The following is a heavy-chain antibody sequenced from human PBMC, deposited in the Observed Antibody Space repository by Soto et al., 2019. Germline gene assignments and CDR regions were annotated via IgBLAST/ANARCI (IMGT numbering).Heavy chain of an antibody. CDR1: GGSISSSSYY. J-gene: IGHJ4*02. V-gene: IGHV4-39*01. CDR3: ATLYKRGAARLPFDY. D-gene: IGHD6-6*01. CDR2: IYYSGST. Sequence: PSETLSLTCTVSGGSISSSSYYWGWIRQPPGKGLEWIGSIYYSGSTYYNPSLKSRVTISVDTSKNQFSLKLSSVTAADTAVYYCATLYKRGAARLPFDYWGQRNLVTVSS.